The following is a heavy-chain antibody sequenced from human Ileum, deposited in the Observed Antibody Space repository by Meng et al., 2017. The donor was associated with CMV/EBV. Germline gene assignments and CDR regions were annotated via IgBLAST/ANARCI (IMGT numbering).Heavy chain of an antibody. CDR1: GYTFTGYY. CDR3: ARDVGYCSSTSCYDGMDV. D-gene: IGHD2-2*01. CDR2: INPNSGGT. Sequence: ASVKVSCKASGYTFTGYYMHWVRQAPGQGLEWMGWINPNSGGTNYAQKFQGRVTMTRDTSISTAYMELSRLRSDDTAVYYCARDVGYCSSTSCYDGMDVCGQAIT. V-gene: IGHV1-2*02. J-gene: IGHJ6*01.